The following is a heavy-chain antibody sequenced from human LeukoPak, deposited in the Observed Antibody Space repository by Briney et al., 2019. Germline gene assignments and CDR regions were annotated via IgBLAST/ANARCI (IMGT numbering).Heavy chain of an antibody. CDR3: ASGGSNWFDP. V-gene: IGHV4-34*01. Sequence: SETLSLTCAVYGGSFSGYYWSWIRQPPGKGLEWIGEINHGGSTNYNPSLKSRVTISVDTSKIQFSLKVSSVTAADTAVYYCASGGSNWFDPWGQGTLVTVSS. J-gene: IGHJ5*02. CDR2: INHGGST. CDR1: GGSFSGYY.